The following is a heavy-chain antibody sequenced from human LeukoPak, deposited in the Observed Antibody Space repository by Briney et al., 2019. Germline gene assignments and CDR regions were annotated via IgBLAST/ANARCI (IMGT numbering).Heavy chain of an antibody. CDR2: IYPGDSDT. J-gene: IGHJ4*02. Sequence: GESLKISCKGSGYSFTNYWIGWVRQMPGKGLEWMGIIYPGDSDTRYSPSFQGHVTISADKSISTAYLQWSSLKASDTAMYYCARTLEIPGSGSDYWGQGTLVTVSS. CDR1: GYSFTNYW. CDR3: ARTLEIPGSGSDY. D-gene: IGHD3-10*01. V-gene: IGHV5-51*01.